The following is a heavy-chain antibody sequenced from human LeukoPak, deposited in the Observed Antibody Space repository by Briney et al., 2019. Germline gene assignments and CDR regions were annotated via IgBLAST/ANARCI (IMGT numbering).Heavy chain of an antibody. CDR1: GFTFSRFA. D-gene: IGHD3-10*01. CDR2: ISGNGRDT. V-gene: IGHV3-23*01. CDR3: ATPPGGLLWFGELRF. Sequence: GGSLRLSCTASGFTFSRFALSWVRQAPGKGLEWVSAISGNGRDTYYADSVKGRADSVKGRFTISRDNSKNTLFLQMNSLRVEATAVYYCATPPGGLLWFGELRFWGHGTLVTVSP. J-gene: IGHJ4*01.